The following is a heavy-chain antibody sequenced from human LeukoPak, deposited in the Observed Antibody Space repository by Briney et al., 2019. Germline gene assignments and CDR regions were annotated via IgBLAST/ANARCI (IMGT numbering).Heavy chain of an antibody. D-gene: IGHD1-26*01. Sequence: SETLSLTCTVSGGSISSGGYYWSWIRQHPGKGLEWIGYIYYSGSTYYNPSLKSRVTISVDTSKNQFSLKLSSVTAADTAVYYCPRRFSGSSELDYWGQGTLVTVSS. CDR3: PRRFSGSSELDY. V-gene: IGHV4-31*03. CDR1: GGSISSGGYY. J-gene: IGHJ4*02. CDR2: IYYSGST.